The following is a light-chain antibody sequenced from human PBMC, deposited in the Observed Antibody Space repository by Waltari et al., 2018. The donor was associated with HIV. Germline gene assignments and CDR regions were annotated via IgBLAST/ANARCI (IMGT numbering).Light chain of an antibody. V-gene: IGLV2-11*01. Sequence: QSALTQPRSVSGSPGQSVTISCTGTSSDVGGFNYVSWYQQYPGRAPKLMIYDVTKRPSGVPDRFSGSKSGNTASLTISGLQAEDEADYYCCSYADRNTLLFGGGTTLTVL. CDR3: CSYADRNTLL. J-gene: IGLJ2*01. CDR1: SSDVGGFNY. CDR2: DVT.